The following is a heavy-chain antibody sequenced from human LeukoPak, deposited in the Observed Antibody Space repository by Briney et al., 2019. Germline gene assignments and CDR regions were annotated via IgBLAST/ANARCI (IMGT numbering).Heavy chain of an antibody. CDR2: ISYSGST. CDR1: GGSIGYYY. J-gene: IGHJ6*03. Sequence: SETLSLTCTVSGGSIGYYYWSWIRQPPGKGLQWIGYISYSGSTNYNPFLKSRVTISADTSKNQFSLKLSSVTAADTAVYYCARAYYSNPYYYYMDVWGKGATVTVSS. D-gene: IGHD4-11*01. CDR3: ARAYYSNPYYYYMDV. V-gene: IGHV4-59*01.